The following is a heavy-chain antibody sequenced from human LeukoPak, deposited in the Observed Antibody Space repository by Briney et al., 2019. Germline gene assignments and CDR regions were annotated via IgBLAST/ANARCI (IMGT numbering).Heavy chain of an antibody. CDR1: GYSFTSYW. CDR3: AGLRYFDWSQGDWYFDL. V-gene: IGHV5-51*01. Sequence: GESLKISCKGSGYSFTSYWIGWVRQMPGKGLEWMGIIYPGDSDTRYSPSFQGQVTISADKSISTAYLQWSSLKASDTAMYYCAGLRYFDWSQGDWYFDLWGRGTLVTVSS. D-gene: IGHD3-9*01. J-gene: IGHJ2*01. CDR2: IYPGDSDT.